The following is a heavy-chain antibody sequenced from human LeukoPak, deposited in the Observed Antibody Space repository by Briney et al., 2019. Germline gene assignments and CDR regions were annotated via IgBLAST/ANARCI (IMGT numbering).Heavy chain of an antibody. D-gene: IGHD2-2*01. CDR1: GYSFTSYW. V-gene: IGHV5-51*01. CDR3: ARRSGVVPAYNWFDP. Sequence: GESLKISCKGSGYSFTSYWIGWVRQMPGKGLEWMGIIYPGDSDTRYSPSFQGQVTISADKSISTAYLQWSSLKASDTAMYYCARRSGVVPAYNWFDPWGQGTLVTVSS. J-gene: IGHJ5*02. CDR2: IYPGDSDT.